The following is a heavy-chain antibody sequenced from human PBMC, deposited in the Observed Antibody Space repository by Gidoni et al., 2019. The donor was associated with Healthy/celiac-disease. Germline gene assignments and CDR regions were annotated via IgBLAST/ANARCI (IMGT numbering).Heavy chain of an antibody. Sequence: EVQLVESGGGLVKPGGSLRLACAASGFTFSSYSMNWVRQAPGKGLEWVSSISSSSSYIYYADSVKGRFTIARDNAKNSLSLQMNSLRAEDTAVYYCATEEWELPLWGQGTLVTVSS. D-gene: IGHD1-26*01. CDR3: ATEEWELPL. CDR1: GFTFSSYS. J-gene: IGHJ4*02. CDR2: ISSSSSYI. V-gene: IGHV3-21*01.